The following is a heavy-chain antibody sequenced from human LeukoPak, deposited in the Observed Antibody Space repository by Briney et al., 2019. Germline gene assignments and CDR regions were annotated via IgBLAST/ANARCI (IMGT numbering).Heavy chain of an antibody. V-gene: IGHV4-39*07. CDR2: IYYSGST. D-gene: IGHD3-9*01. CDR1: GGSISSSSYY. J-gene: IGHJ4*02. Sequence: NSSETLSLTCTVSGGSISSSSYYWGWIRQPPGKGLEWIGSIYYSGSTYYNPSLKSRVTISVDTSKNQFSLKLSSVTAADTAVYYCARARGYDILTGYYFDYWGQGTLVTVSS. CDR3: ARARGYDILTGYYFDY.